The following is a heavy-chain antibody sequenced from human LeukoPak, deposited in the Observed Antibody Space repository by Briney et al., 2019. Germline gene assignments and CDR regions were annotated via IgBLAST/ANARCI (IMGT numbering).Heavy chain of an antibody. D-gene: IGHD6-19*01. Sequence: SETLSLTCAVYGGSFSDYYWGWIRQPPGKGLEWIGSIHYSGSTYYNPSLKSRVTISVDTSKNQFSLKLSSVTAADTAVYYCARHISGWYYFDYWGQGTLVTVSS. V-gene: IGHV4-39*01. CDR3: ARHISGWYYFDY. CDR1: GGSFSDYY. CDR2: IHYSGST. J-gene: IGHJ4*02.